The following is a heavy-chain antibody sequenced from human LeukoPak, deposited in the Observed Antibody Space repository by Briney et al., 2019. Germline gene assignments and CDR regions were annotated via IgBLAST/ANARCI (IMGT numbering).Heavy chain of an antibody. CDR3: ARSANYDFLSGLDY. CDR1: GGSISSYY. D-gene: IGHD3-3*01. J-gene: IGHJ4*02. Sequence: PSETLSLTCSVSGGSISSYYWNWIRQPAGKGLEWIGRIYSSGGTNYNPSLESRVTMSVDTSKNQFSLKVNSVTAADTAVYYCARSANYDFLSGLDYWGRGTLVTVSS. V-gene: IGHV4-4*07. CDR2: IYSSGGT.